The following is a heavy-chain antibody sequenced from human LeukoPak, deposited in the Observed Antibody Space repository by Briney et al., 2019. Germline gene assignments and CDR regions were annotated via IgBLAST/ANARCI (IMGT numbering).Heavy chain of an antibody. CDR1: GGSISSSSYY. J-gene: IGHJ4*02. Sequence: SETLSLTCTVSGGSISSSSYYWGWIRQPPGKGLEWIGSIYYSGSTYYNPSLKSRVTISVDTSKNQFSLKLSSVTAADTAVYYCARDKRLGPGTCDYWGQGTLVTVSS. CDR3: ARDKRLGPGTCDY. D-gene: IGHD1-26*01. CDR2: IYYSGST. V-gene: IGHV4-39*07.